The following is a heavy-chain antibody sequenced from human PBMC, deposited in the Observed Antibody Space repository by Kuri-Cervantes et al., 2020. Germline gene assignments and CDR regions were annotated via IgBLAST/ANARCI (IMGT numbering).Heavy chain of an antibody. J-gene: IGHJ6*02. D-gene: IGHD3-10*01. CDR1: GFTFSSYG. Sequence: LSLTCPASGFTFSSYGMHWVRQAPGKGLEWVAVISYDGSNKYYADSMKGRFTISRDNSKNTLYLQMNSLRAEDTALYYCAEDMGSITMVRGVIGYGMDVWGQGTTVTVSS. V-gene: IGHV3-30*18. CDR2: ISYDGSNK. CDR3: AEDMGSITMVRGVIGYGMDV.